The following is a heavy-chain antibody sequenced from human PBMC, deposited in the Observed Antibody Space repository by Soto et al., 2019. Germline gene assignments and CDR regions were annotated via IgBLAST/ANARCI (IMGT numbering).Heavy chain of an antibody. CDR1: GGSISSYY. V-gene: IGHV4-59*01. D-gene: IGHD5-18*01. CDR2: IYYSGST. Sequence: SETLSLTCTVSGGSISSYYWNWIRQPPGKGLEWIGYIYYSGSTNYNPSLKSRVTISVDTSKNQFSLKLSSVTAADTAVYYCARGGYSYGGYFDYWGQGTLVTVSS. J-gene: IGHJ4*02. CDR3: ARGGYSYGGYFDY.